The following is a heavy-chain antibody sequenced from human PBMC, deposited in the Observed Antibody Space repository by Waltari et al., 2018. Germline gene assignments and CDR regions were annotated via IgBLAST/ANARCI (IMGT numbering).Heavy chain of an antibody. Sequence: QVQLQESGPGLVKPSETLSLTCTVSGGSISSYYWSWIRQPPGKGLEWIGYIYYSGSTNYNPSLKSRVTISVDTSKNQFSLKLSSVTAADTAVYYCARHKWELLLGAYYYYMDVWGKGTTVTISS. CDR2: IYYSGST. D-gene: IGHD1-26*01. CDR3: ARHKWELLLGAYYYYMDV. V-gene: IGHV4-59*08. CDR1: GGSISSYY. J-gene: IGHJ6*03.